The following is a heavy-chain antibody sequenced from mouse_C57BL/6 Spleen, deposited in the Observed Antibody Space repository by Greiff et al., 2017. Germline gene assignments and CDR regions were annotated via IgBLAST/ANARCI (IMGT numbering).Heavy chain of an antibody. J-gene: IGHJ4*01. CDR3: ARRIRISTVVGGYYAMDY. Sequence: DVKLVESGGGLVKPGGSLKLSCAASGFTFSDYGMHWVRQAPEKGLEWVAYISSGCSTIYSADTVKGRFTISRDNAKNTLFLQLTRLRSEDTAMYYGARRIRISTVVGGYYAMDYWGQGTSVTVSA. D-gene: IGHD1-1*01. CDR2: ISSGCSTI. V-gene: IGHV5-17*01. CDR1: GFTFSDYG.